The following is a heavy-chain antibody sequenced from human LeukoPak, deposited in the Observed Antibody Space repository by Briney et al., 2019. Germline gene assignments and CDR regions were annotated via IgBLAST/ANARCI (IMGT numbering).Heavy chain of an antibody. Sequence: GESLKISCQGSGYRFTSYWISWVRQVPEKGLEWMGRIDPSDSYTNYSPSFEGHVTISADKSINTAYLQWSSLQASDTAMYYCARHDGSGAQIAYWGQGALVTVSS. CDR3: ARHDGSGAQIAY. D-gene: IGHD6-25*01. CDR2: IDPSDSYT. V-gene: IGHV5-10-1*01. J-gene: IGHJ4*02. CDR1: GYRFTSYW.